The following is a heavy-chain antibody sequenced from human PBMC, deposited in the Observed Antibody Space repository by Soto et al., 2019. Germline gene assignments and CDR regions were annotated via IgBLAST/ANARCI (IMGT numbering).Heavy chain of an antibody. V-gene: IGHV4-39*07. CDR3: ALWLGDLNNYFDP. J-gene: IGHJ5*02. CDR2: IDHSGRT. Sequence: PSETLSLTCTVSGGSITTSTYYWTWIRQPPGKGLEWVGEIDHSGRTKYNPSLKSRVTISVDTSKNQFSLKLSSVTAADTAMYYCALWLGDLNNYFDPWGQGTLVTVSS. CDR1: GGSITTSTYY. D-gene: IGHD3-10*01.